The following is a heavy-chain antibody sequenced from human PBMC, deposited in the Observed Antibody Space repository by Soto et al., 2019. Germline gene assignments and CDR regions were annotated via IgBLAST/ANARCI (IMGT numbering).Heavy chain of an antibody. CDR2: ISGYNGNT. D-gene: IGHD2-8*01. Sequence: QVQLVQSGAEVKKPGASVKVSCKASGYTFTKYGFTWVRQAPGQGLEWMGWISGYNGNTNYAQKFQDRVTMTTDTSTSTAYMELSSLRSDDTAVYYCARDLNIVLKGLRYYFDYWGQGTLGTVSS. CDR3: ARDLNIVLKGLRYYFDY. V-gene: IGHV1-18*01. J-gene: IGHJ4*02. CDR1: GYTFTKYG.